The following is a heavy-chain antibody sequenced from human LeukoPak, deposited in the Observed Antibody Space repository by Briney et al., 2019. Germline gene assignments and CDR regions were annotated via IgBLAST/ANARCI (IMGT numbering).Heavy chain of an antibody. D-gene: IGHD3-9*01. V-gene: IGHV3-23*01. CDR2: ISGSGDTK. Sequence: GESLRLSCAASGFTFSTYEMNWFRQAPGKGLEWLSYISGSGDTKYYADSVKGRFTISRDNSKNTLYLQMNSLRAEDTAIYYCAKVRYVGYYFDYWGQGTLVTVSP. J-gene: IGHJ4*02. CDR3: AKVRYVGYYFDY. CDR1: GFTFSTYE.